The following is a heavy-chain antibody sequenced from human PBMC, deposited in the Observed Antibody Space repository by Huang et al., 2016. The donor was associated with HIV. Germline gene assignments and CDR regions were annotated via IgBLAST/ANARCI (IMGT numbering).Heavy chain of an antibody. CDR2: ISGSGGGK. V-gene: IGHV3-23*01. J-gene: IGHJ3*01. Sequence: EVQLLESGGGLVQPGGSLRLSCGDSGFTFSNYAMSWVRQAPGKGLEWVSGISGSGGGKYYADSVKGRFTISRDNSNNTLYLQMNSLRVEDTAVYYCAKGGGASPRLHAFDVRGQGTMVTVSS. CDR1: GFTFSNYA. CDR3: AKGGGASPRLHAFDV. D-gene: IGHD5-18*01.